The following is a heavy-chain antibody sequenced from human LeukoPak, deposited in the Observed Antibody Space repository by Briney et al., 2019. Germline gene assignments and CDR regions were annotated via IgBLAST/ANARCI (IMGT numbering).Heavy chain of an antibody. D-gene: IGHD2-15*01. CDR2: ISAYNGNT. Sequence: GASVKVSCKASGYTFTSYGISWVRQAPGQGLEWMGWISAYNGNTIYAQKLQGRVTMTTDTSTSTAYMLLRSLRSDDTAVYYCARAILGYCSGGSCYHAQLDYWGQGTLVTVSS. V-gene: IGHV1-18*01. J-gene: IGHJ4*02. CDR1: GYTFTSYG. CDR3: ARAILGYCSGGSCYHAQLDY.